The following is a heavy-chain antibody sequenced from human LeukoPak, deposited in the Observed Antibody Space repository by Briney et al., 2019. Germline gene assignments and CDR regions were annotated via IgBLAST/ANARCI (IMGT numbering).Heavy chain of an antibody. V-gene: IGHV3-23*01. CDR2: ISGSGGST. Sequence: QAGGSLRLSCAVSGFTFSNYAVSWVRKPPGKGLAWVSTISGSGGSTYYTGSVKGRFTISRDNSKNTLYLQMNSLRAEDTAIYYCAKDTYDFWSGFDYWGRGTLVTVSS. J-gene: IGHJ4*02. CDR1: GFTFSNYA. CDR3: AKDTYDFWSGFDY. D-gene: IGHD3-3*01.